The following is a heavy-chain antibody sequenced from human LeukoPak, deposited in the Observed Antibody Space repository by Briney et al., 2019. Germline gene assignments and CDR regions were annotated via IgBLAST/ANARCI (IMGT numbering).Heavy chain of an antibody. V-gene: IGHV3-30-3*01. CDR1: GFTFSSYA. J-gene: IGHJ6*03. CDR2: ISYDGSNK. CDR3: AKDLSRYYYGSGSYLYYYYMDV. D-gene: IGHD3-10*01. Sequence: PGGSLRLPCAASGFTFSSYAMHWVRQAPGKGLEWVAVISYDGSNKYYADSVKGRFTISRDNSKNTLYLQMNSLRAEDTAVYYCAKDLSRYYYGSGSYLYYYYMDVWGKGTTVTVSS.